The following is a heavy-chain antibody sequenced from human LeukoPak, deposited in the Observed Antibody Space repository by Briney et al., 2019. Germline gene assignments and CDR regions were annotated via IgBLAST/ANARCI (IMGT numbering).Heavy chain of an antibody. CDR1: GFTFGDYA. Sequence: GGSLRLSCTASGFTFGDYAMSWVRQAPGKGLEWVGFIRSKAYGGTTEYAASVKGRFTISRDDSKSIAYLQMNSLKTEDTAVYYCTRSVRGVIISQALNYYYYMDVWGKGTTVTVSS. CDR2: IRSKAYGGTT. V-gene: IGHV3-49*04. D-gene: IGHD3-10*01. J-gene: IGHJ6*03. CDR3: TRSVRGVIISQALNYYYYMDV.